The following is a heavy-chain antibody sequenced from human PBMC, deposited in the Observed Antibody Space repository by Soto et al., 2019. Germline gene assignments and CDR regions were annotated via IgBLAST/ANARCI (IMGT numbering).Heavy chain of an antibody. J-gene: IGHJ4*02. V-gene: IGHV3-30*18. CDR1: GFTFSSYG. D-gene: IGHD4-17*01. CDR3: AKIPYGDYWRGGVDY. Sequence: QVQLVESGGGVVKHGRSLRLSCAASGFTFSSYGMHWVRQAPGKGLEWVAVISYDGSNKYYADSVKGRFTISRDNSKNTLYLQMNSLRAEDTAVYYSAKIPYGDYWRGGVDYWGQGTLVTVSS. CDR2: ISYDGSNK.